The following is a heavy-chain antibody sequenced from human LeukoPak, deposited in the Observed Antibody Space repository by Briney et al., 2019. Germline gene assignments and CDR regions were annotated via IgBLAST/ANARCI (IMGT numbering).Heavy chain of an antibody. CDR2: ISDSGGRT. V-gene: IGHV3-23*01. CDR1: GITLSNYG. J-gene: IGHJ4*02. Sequence: GGSLRLSCAVSGITLSNYGMSWVRQAPGKGLEWVAGISDSGGRTNYADSVKGRFTISRDNPKNTLYLKMNSLRAEDTAVYFCAKRGVVIRVILVGFHKEAYYFDSWGRGALVTVSS. D-gene: IGHD3-22*01. CDR3: AKRGVVIRVILVGFHKEAYYFDS.